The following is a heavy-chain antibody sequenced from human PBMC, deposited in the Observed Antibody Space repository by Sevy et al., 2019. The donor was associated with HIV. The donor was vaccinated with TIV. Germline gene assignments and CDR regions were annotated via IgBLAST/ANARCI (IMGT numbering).Heavy chain of an antibody. J-gene: IGHJ4*02. CDR3: ARGRIVVVPAAILY. V-gene: IGHV3-48*02. D-gene: IGHD2-2*01. Sequence: GGSLRLSCAASGFTFSSYSMNWVRQAPGKGLEWVSYISSSSGTIYYADSVKGRFTISRDNAKNSLYLQMNSLRDEDTAVYYCARGRIVVVPAAILYWGQGTLVTVSS. CDR1: GFTFSSYS. CDR2: ISSSSGTI.